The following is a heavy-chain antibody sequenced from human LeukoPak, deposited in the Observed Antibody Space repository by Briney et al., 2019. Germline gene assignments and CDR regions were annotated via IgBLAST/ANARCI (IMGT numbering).Heavy chain of an antibody. D-gene: IGHD6-13*01. J-gene: IGHJ6*02. CDR1: GGSFSGYY. V-gene: IGHV4-34*01. Sequence: SETLSLTCAVYGGSFSGYYWSWIRQPPGKGLEWIGEINHSGSTNYNPSLKSRVTISVDTSKNQFSLKLSSVTAAVTAVYYCASSSWYFYYYGMDVWGQGTTATVSS. CDR2: INHSGST. CDR3: ASSSWYFYYYGMDV.